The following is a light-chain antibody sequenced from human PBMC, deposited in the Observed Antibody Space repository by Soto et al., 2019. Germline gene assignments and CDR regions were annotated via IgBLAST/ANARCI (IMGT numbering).Light chain of an antibody. V-gene: IGKV1-12*01. Sequence: DVQMTQAPSFGSAFVVDRFTITFLASQVISSWLALYQQKPWKAPKLLIYAASSLQSGVPSRFSGSESGTDFTLTISSLQPEDSATYYCQQASSFPLTFGGGTKVHIK. CDR3: QQASSFPLT. J-gene: IGKJ4*01. CDR1: QVISSW. CDR2: AAS.